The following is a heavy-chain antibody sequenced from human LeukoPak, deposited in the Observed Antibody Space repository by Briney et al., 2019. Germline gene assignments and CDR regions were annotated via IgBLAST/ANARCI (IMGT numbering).Heavy chain of an antibody. Sequence: GESLQISCKGSGYSFTSYWISWVRQMPGKGLEWMGIIYPGDSDTRYSPSFQGQVTISADKSISTAYLQWSSLKASDTAMYYCARGSSHQIYFYYYGMDVWGQGTTVTVSS. J-gene: IGHJ6*02. CDR2: IYPGDSDT. CDR3: ARGSSHQIYFYYYGMDV. CDR1: GYSFTSYW. V-gene: IGHV5-51*01.